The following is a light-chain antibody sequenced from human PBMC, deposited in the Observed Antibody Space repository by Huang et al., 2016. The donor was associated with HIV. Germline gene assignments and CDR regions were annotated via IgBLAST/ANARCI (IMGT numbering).Light chain of an antibody. Sequence: DVVMTQSPLSLPVTLGQPASLSCRSSQSLVHSDGNTYLSWFQQRPGQSPRRLIYKVSNRDSWVPDRFSGSGSGTDFTLKISRVEAEDVGVYYCMQGTHWLWTFGQGTKVEIK. CDR1: QSLVHSDGNTY. V-gene: IGKV2-30*02. J-gene: IGKJ1*01. CDR3: MQGTHWLWT. CDR2: KVS.